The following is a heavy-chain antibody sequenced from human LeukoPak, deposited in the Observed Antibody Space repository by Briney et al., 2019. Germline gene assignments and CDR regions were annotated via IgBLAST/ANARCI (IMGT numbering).Heavy chain of an antibody. V-gene: IGHV5-51*01. Sequence: GESLKISCKGSGYNFANYWIGWVRQMPGKGLEWMGIIYPGDSDTRYSPSFQGHVTISADKSISAAFLQWSSLKASDTAMYYCARHSHYDFWSGYLDYWGQGTLVTVSS. CDR2: IYPGDSDT. CDR3: ARHSHYDFWSGYLDY. D-gene: IGHD3-3*01. CDR1: GYNFANYW. J-gene: IGHJ4*02.